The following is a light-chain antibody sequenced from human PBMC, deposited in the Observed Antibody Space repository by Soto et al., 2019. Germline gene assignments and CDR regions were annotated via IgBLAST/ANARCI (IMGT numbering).Light chain of an antibody. J-gene: IGKJ5*01. CDR2: YAS. Sequence: EIMMTQSPATLSVSPGERATLSCRASQSVSNILAWYQQKPGQAPRLLIYYASTRATGIPARFSGSGSGTEFTLTISSLQSEDFALYYCQQYNNWPPITFGQGTRLEIK. V-gene: IGKV3-15*01. CDR1: QSVSNI. CDR3: QQYNNWPPIT.